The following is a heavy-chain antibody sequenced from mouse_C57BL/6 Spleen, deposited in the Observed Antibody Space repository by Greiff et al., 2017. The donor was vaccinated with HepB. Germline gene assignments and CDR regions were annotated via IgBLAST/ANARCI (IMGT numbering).Heavy chain of an antibody. Sequence: VQLQQSGTELVKPGASVKLSCKASGYTFTSYWMHWVKQRPGQVLEWIGNINPSNGGTNYNEKFKSKATLTVDKSSSTAYMQLSSLTSEDSAVYYCARSYGNYEGYLPWGQGTTLTVSS. CDR1: GYTFTSYW. V-gene: IGHV1-53*01. J-gene: IGHJ2*01. D-gene: IGHD2-1*01. CDR2: INPSNGGT. CDR3: ARSYGNYEGYLP.